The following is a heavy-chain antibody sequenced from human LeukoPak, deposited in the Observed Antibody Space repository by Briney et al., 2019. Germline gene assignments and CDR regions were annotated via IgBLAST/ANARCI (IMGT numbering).Heavy chain of an antibody. Sequence: GGSLRLSCAASGFTFSSYAMNWVRQAPGKGLEWVSAISGSGGSTYYADSVKGRFTISRDNSKNTLYLQMNSLRAEDTAVYYCAKMGVVIQKALDYWGQGTLVTVSS. D-gene: IGHD3-22*01. CDR1: GFTFSSYA. V-gene: IGHV3-23*01. CDR2: ISGSGGST. CDR3: AKMGVVIQKALDY. J-gene: IGHJ4*02.